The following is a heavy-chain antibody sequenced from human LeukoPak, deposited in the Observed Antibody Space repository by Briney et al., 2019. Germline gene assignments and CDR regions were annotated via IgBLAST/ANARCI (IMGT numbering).Heavy chain of an antibody. CDR3: ARGASIGHLDY. D-gene: IGHD6-6*01. V-gene: IGHV3-66*01. J-gene: IGHJ4*02. CDR1: GFTFTSYA. Sequence: PGGSLRLSCTASGFTFTSYAMSWVRQAPGKGLEWVSVIYSGGSTYYADSVKGRFTISRDNSKNTLYLQMNSLRAEDTAVYYCARGASIGHLDYWAREPWSPSPQ. CDR2: IYSGGST.